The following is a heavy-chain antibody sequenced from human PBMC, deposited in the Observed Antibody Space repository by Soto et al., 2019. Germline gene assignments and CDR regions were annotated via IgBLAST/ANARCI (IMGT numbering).Heavy chain of an antibody. J-gene: IGHJ3*02. Sequence: QVQMVQSGAEVKKPGASVKVSCKASGYTFTSFGISWVRQAPGQGLEWMGWISAYNGNTNYAENLQSRVTMTTDTSTSTAYMELRSLRSDDTAVYYCARDHRGGTDAFDIWGQGTMVTVSS. D-gene: IGHD2-15*01. CDR1: GYTFTSFG. CDR2: ISAYNGNT. V-gene: IGHV1-18*01. CDR3: ARDHRGGTDAFDI.